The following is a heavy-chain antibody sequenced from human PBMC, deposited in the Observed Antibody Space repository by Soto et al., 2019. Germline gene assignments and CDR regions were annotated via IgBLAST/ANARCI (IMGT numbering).Heavy chain of an antibody. CDR1: GFTFGDYA. V-gene: IGHV3-49*03. CDR3: AREVVHHWEVLDI. D-gene: IGHD1-26*01. CDR2: IRSKTYGGTT. J-gene: IGHJ3*02. Sequence: GGSLRLSCTASGFTFGDYAMSWFRQAPGKGLEWVSFIRSKTYGGTTEYAASVKGRFIISRDDSKSIAHLEMNNLNTEDTAFYYCAREVVHHWEVLDIWGKGTMVTVSS.